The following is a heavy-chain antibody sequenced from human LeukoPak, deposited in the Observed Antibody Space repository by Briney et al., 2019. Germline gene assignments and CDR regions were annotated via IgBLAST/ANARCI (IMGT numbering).Heavy chain of an antibody. Sequence: PSGTLSLTCAVSGGSISSGGYSWSWIRQPPGKGLEWIGYIYHSGSTYYNPSLKSRVTISVDRSKNQFSLKLSSVTAADTAVYYCARNRGAIDYWGQGTLVTVSS. J-gene: IGHJ4*02. CDR2: IYHSGST. CDR1: GGSISSGGYS. D-gene: IGHD2/OR15-2a*01. V-gene: IGHV4-30-2*01. CDR3: ARNRGAIDY.